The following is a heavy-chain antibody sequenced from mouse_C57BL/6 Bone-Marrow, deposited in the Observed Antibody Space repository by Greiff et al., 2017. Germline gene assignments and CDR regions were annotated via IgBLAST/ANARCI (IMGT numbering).Heavy chain of an antibody. CDR3: ARNALIYYYGSSFFAY. Sequence: QVQLKESGAELAKPGASVKLSCKASGYTFTSYWMHWVKQRPGQGLEWIGYINPSSGYTKYNQKFKDKATLTAYKSSSTAYMQLSSLTYEDSAVYYCARNALIYYYGSSFFAYWGQGTLVTVSA. D-gene: IGHD1-1*01. CDR1: GYTFTSYW. J-gene: IGHJ3*01. V-gene: IGHV1-7*01. CDR2: INPSSGYT.